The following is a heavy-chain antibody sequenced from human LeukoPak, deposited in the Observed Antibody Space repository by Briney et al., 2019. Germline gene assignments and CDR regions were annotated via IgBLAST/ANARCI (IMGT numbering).Heavy chain of an antibody. CDR1: GFTFSSYA. D-gene: IGHD2-8*01. V-gene: IGHV3-23*01. CDR2: ISGNGGST. CDR3: ANKWGIAAEFDY. J-gene: IGHJ4*02. Sequence: PGGSLRLSCAASGFTFSSYAMSWVRQAPGKGLEWVSTISGNGGSTFYVHSVKGRFTISRDNSKNTLYLQMNSLRAEDTAVYYCANKWGIAAEFDYWGQGSLVTVSS.